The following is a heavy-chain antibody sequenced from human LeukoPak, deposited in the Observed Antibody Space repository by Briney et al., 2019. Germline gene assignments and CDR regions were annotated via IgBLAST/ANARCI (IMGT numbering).Heavy chain of an antibody. CDR2: ISGSGGST. CDR1: GFTFSSYA. D-gene: IGHD2-21*02. CDR3: ATFPVVVTAIEAT. Sequence: GGSLRLSCAASGFTFSSYAMSWVRQAPGKGLEWVSAISGSGGSTYYADSVKGRFTISRDNSKNTLYLQMNSLRAEDTAVYYFATFPVVVTAIEATWGQGTLVTVSS. J-gene: IGHJ5*02. V-gene: IGHV3-23*01.